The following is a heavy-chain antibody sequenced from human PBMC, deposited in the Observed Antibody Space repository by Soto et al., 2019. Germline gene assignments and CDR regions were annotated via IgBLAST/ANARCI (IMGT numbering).Heavy chain of an antibody. CDR2: INPSGGST. D-gene: IGHD3-22*01. V-gene: IGHV1-46*01. CDR3: ARDIVDSSGYSMTFDY. Sequence: ASVKVSCKASGYTLTSYYMHWVRQAPGQGLEWMGIINPSGGSTSYAQKFQGRVTMTRDTSASTAYMELSSLRSEDTAVYYCARDIVDSSGYSMTFDYWGQGTLVTSPQ. J-gene: IGHJ4*02. CDR1: GYTLTSYY.